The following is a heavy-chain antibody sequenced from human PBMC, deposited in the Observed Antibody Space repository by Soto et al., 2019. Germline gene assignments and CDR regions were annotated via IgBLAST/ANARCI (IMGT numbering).Heavy chain of an antibody. J-gene: IGHJ4*02. CDR2: ISPYSGYT. Sequence: QVQLVQSGPELKKPGASVKVSCKGFGYRFMKYGINWVRQAPGQGLEWVGWISPYSGYTHSAQKFHGRLTQTTVTASSTAYMELRILRSADTALYYCAREASVLIPAAQPSRFDSWGQGTLVTVSS. D-gene: IGHD2-8*01. V-gene: IGHV1-18*01. CDR1: GYRFMKYG. CDR3: AREASVLIPAAQPSRFDS.